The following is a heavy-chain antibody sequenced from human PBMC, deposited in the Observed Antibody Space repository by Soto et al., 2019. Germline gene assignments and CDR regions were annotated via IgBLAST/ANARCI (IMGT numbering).Heavy chain of an antibody. Sequence: SETLSLTCPLSGGSVRSGRYYWSWIRQPPGKGLEWIGYVFYSGSTRYTPSLNSRVTISVATSKNQFSLTLSSVTAPDTAMYACARVSFPCVAVADVDYFDYWGQGTLVTVSS. CDR3: ARVSFPCVAVADVDYFDY. J-gene: IGHJ4*02. CDR2: VFYSGST. CDR1: GGSVRSGRYY. V-gene: IGHV4-61*01. D-gene: IGHD6-19*01.